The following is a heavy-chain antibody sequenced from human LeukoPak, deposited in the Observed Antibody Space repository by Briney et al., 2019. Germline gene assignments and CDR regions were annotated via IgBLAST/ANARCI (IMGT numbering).Heavy chain of an antibody. CDR1: GXTLSRCD. V-gene: IGHV3-13*04. CDR3: ARDDYYGSGSYYRDNYYYGMDV. CDR2: VGVAGDT. D-gene: IGHD3-10*01. J-gene: IGHJ6*02. Sequence: GGSLRLSCAASGXTLSRCDVHWVRQVTGEGLEWVSVVGVAGDTYHADSVKGRFTISRDNAKNSLYLQMNNLRVGDTAVYYCARDDYYGSGSYYRDNYYYGMDVWGQGTTVTVSS.